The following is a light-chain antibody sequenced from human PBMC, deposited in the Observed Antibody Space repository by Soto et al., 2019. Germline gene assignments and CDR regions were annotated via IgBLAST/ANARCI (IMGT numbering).Light chain of an antibody. Sequence: DIQMTQSPSSVSALIGDRVTITCRASQGVGSHLNWYQQKPGKAPNLLIHGASNLQSGVPSTFSGSGSGTDFTLTISSLQPEDFATYYCQQNYRAPLTFGGGTKVEIK. CDR1: QGVGSH. CDR3: QQNYRAPLT. J-gene: IGKJ4*01. V-gene: IGKV1-39*01. CDR2: GAS.